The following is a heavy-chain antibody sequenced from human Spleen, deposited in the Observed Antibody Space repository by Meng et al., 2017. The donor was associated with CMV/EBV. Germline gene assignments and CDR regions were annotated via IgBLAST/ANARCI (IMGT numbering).Heavy chain of an antibody. D-gene: IGHD2-2*01. J-gene: IGHJ4*02. V-gene: IGHV1-2*02. CDR3: ARSYQLLFLSFDY. CDR2: INPNSVGT. Sequence: ASVKVSCKASGYTFTGYYMHWVRQAPGQGLEWMGWINPNSVGTNYAQKFQGRVTMTRDTSISTDYMELSRLRSDDTDVYYCARSYQLLFLSFDYWGQGTLVTVSS. CDR1: GYTFTGYY.